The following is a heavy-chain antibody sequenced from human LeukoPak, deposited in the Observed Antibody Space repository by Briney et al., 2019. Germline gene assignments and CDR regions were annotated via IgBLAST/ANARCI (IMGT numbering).Heavy chain of an antibody. Sequence: SETLSLTCSVSGGSITYSHYYWGWVRQPPGKRLEWIGGIYYSGSTYYNPSLKSRVTISVDTSRNEFSLRLSSVTAADTALYFCARQSGSYGGILDNWGQGILGTVSS. CDR2: IYYSGST. CDR1: GGSITYSHYY. J-gene: IGHJ4*02. CDR3: ARQSGSYGGILDN. V-gene: IGHV4-39*01. D-gene: IGHD1-26*01.